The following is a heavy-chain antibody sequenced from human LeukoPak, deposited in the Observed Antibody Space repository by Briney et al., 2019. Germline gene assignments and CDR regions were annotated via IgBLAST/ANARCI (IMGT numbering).Heavy chain of an antibody. J-gene: IGHJ4*02. D-gene: IGHD3-16*01. CDR2: INHSGST. CDR3: ARGPMITFGGAKKYFDY. CDR1: GGSFSGYY. Sequence: SSETLSLTCAVHGGSFSGYYWSWIRQPPGKGLEWIGEINHSGSTNYNPSLKSRVTISVDTSKNQFSLKLSSVTAADTAVYYCARGPMITFGGAKKYFDYWGQGTLVTVSS. V-gene: IGHV4-34*01.